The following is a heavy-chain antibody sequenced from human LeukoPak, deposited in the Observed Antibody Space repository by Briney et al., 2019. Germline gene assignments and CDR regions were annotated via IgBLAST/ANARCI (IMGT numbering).Heavy chain of an antibody. J-gene: IGHJ2*01. CDR2: TYHSVTT. CDR3: ARDSFGSGWYAT. V-gene: IGHV4-59*01. Sequence: KRSQTMSLTCTLANGSISTYYWSWIRQPLGNLSEWNGYTYHSVTTIYNPTSRAQVTMSVDPSKNPFSLHLTSVTAAETGVYFCARDSFGSGWYATWGRGTLVTVSS. D-gene: IGHD6-19*01. CDR1: NGSISTYY.